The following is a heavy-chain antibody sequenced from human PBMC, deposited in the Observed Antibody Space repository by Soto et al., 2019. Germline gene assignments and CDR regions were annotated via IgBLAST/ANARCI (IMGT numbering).Heavy chain of an antibody. CDR1: GGTFNTYT. V-gene: IGHV1-69*08. CDR3: TRITRCSFPPSDPLDN. CDR2: ILPILGSL. J-gene: IGHJ4*02. Sequence: QVRLVQSGAEVKKPGYSVTVSCKASGGTFNTYTFSWLRQAPGQGLEWMGSILPILGSLNYAQRFQGRLSITADYSTNNAYMEISSLTSQDTVMYYCTRITRCSFPPSDPLDNGGQVNLVTVYS. D-gene: IGHD2-2*01.